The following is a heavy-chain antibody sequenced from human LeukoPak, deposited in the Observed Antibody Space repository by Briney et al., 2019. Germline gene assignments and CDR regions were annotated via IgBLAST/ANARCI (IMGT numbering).Heavy chain of an antibody. D-gene: IGHD2-2*01. V-gene: IGHV3-21*01. Sequence: GGSLRLSCAASGFTFSRYSMNWVRQAPGKGLEWVSSISSSSSFIYYADSVKGRFTISRDNAKSSLYLQMNSLRAEDTAVYYCARDPPLGSCSTISCPHLDYWGQGTLVTVSS. J-gene: IGHJ4*02. CDR2: ISSSSSFI. CDR1: GFTFSRYS. CDR3: ARDPPLGSCSTISCPHLDY.